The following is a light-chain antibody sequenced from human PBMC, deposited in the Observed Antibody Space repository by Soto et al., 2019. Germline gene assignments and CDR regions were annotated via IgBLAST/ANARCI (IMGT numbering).Light chain of an antibody. Sequence: DIQMTQSPSSLSASVGDRVTITCRASQSISSYLNWYQQKPVKAPKLLIYAASSLQSGVPSRFSGSASGTDFTLTISSLQPEDFATYYCQQSYSSPLTFGGGTKVEIK. CDR2: AAS. J-gene: IGKJ4*01. CDR1: QSISSY. CDR3: QQSYSSPLT. V-gene: IGKV1-39*01.